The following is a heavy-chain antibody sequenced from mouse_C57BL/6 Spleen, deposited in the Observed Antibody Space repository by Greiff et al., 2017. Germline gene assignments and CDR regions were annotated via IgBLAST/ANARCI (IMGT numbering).Heavy chain of an antibody. CDR1: GYSFTGYY. D-gene: IGHD1-1*01. Sequence: EVQLQQSGPELVKPGASVKISCKASGYSFTGYYMNWVKQSPEKSLEWIGAINPSTGGTTYNQKFKAKATLTVYKSSSTAYMQLKSLTSEDSAVYHCARSPYYYGSSYFYYWGQGTTLTVSS. V-gene: IGHV1-42*01. CDR2: INPSTGGT. CDR3: ARSPYYYGSSYFYY. J-gene: IGHJ2*01.